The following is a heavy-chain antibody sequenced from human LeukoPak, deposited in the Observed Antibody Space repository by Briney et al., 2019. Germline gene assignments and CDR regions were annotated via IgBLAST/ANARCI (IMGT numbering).Heavy chain of an antibody. CDR2: INPSGGST. D-gene: IGHD6-13*01. J-gene: IGHJ4*02. Sequence: ASVTVSCTASGYTFTSYYMHWVRQAPGQGLEWMGIINPSGGSTSYAQKFQGRVTMTRDTSTSTVYMEPSSLRSEDTAVYYCAKSSWSRNVFDYWGQGTLVTVSS. CDR3: AKSSWSRNVFDY. V-gene: IGHV1-46*01. CDR1: GYTFTSYY.